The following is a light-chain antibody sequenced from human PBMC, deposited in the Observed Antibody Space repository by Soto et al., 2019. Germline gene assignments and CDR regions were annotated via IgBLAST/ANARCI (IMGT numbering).Light chain of an antibody. CDR3: QQSHTNPLT. Sequence: DIQMTQSPSTLSGSVGDRVSISCRASQTISSWLAWYQQKPGKAPKLLIFSASGLQSGVPSRFSGGGYGTEFTLTTSSLQLEDFATYYCQQSHTNPLTFGGGTTVDIK. J-gene: IGKJ4*01. CDR2: SAS. CDR1: QTISSW. V-gene: IGKV1-39*01.